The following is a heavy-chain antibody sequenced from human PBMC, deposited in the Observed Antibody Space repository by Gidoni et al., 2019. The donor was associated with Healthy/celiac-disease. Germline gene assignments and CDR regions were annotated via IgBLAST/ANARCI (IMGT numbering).Heavy chain of an antibody. J-gene: IGHJ3*02. V-gene: IGHV1-8*01. CDR3: ARRAHDFWSGYDDAFDI. CDR1: GYTFTSYD. D-gene: IGHD3-3*01. Sequence: QVQLVQSGAEVKKPGASVKVSCKASGYTFTSYDINWVRQATGQGLEWMGWMNPNSGNTGYAQKFQGRVTMTRNTSISTAYMELSSLRSEDTAVYYCARRAHDFWSGYDDAFDIWGQGTMVTVSS. CDR2: MNPNSGNT.